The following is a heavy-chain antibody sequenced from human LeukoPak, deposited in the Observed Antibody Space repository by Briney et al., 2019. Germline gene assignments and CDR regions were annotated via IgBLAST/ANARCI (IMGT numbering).Heavy chain of an antibody. V-gene: IGHV4-39*07. CDR1: GGSISSSSYY. D-gene: IGHD3-10*01. CDR2: IYYSGST. CDR3: ARKGRRITMVRGLDYGMDV. Sequence: SETLSLTCTVSGGSISSSSYYWGWIRQPPGKGREWIGSIYYSGSTYYNPSLKSRVTISVDTSKNQFSLKLSSVTAADTAVYYCARKGRRITMVRGLDYGMDVWGQGTTVTVSS. J-gene: IGHJ6*02.